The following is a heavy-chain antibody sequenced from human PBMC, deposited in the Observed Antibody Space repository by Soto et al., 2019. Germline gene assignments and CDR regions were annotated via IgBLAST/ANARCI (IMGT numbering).Heavy chain of an antibody. CDR2: IYFSGST. CDR1: GGSIGRYF. CDR3: ATYDSPYYYMDV. V-gene: IGHV4-59*13. Sequence: PSETLSLTCTVSGGSIGRYFWSWIRQPPGKGLQWIWHIYFSGSTDYNPSLKSRVSISVDASKTHFSLRPNSVTAVDAAVYYCATYDSPYYYMDVWGKGTTVTVSS. J-gene: IGHJ6*03. D-gene: IGHD3-16*01.